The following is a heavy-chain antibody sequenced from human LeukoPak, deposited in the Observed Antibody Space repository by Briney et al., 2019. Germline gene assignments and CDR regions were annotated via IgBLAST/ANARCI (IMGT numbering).Heavy chain of an antibody. Sequence: GASVKVSCKASGYTFTSYGISWVRQAPGQGLEWMGWISAYNGNTNYAQKLQGRVTMTTDTSTSTAYMELRSLRSDDTAVYYCARAAAAVVTARWFDPWGQGTLVTVSS. V-gene: IGHV1-18*01. CDR1: GYTFTSYG. CDR2: ISAYNGNT. D-gene: IGHD2-21*02. J-gene: IGHJ5*02. CDR3: ARAAAAVVTARWFDP.